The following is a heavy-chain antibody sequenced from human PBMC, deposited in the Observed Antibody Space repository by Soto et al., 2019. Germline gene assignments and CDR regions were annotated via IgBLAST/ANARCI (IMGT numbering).Heavy chain of an antibody. Sequence: GGSLRLSCAASGFTFGGYAMHWVRQAPGKGLDWVAVMSLDGSNQYYADSVKGRFTISRDNSKNTLYLQMNSLTAEDTAVYFCSRDLKLSDHHDCYGIDIWGQATPVSVSS. CDR1: GFTFGGYA. CDR3: SRDLKLSDHHDCYGIDI. V-gene: IGHV3-30-3*01. J-gene: IGHJ6*02. CDR2: MSLDGSNQ. D-gene: IGHD3-16*02.